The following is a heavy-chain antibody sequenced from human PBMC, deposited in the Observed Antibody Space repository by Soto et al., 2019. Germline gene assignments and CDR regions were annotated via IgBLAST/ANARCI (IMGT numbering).Heavy chain of an antibody. D-gene: IGHD4-17*01. CDR1: GGSISSSNW. J-gene: IGHJ6*02. Sequence: PSETLSLTCAVSGGSISSSNWWSWVRQPPGKGLEWIGEIYHSGSTNYNPSLKSRVTISVDKSKNQFSLKLSSVTAADTAVYYCARDKRVTVTTRYYHCYGMDVWGQGTTVTVSS. CDR2: IYHSGST. CDR3: ARDKRVTVTTRYYHCYGMDV. V-gene: IGHV4-4*02.